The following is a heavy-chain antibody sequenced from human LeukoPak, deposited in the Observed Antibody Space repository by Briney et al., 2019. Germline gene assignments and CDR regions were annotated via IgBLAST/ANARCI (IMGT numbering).Heavy chain of an antibody. Sequence: PSETLSLTCTVCVNSISGYYWSWIRQPPGKGLEWIGYMYYSGNTNYNPSLKSRLTTSLDTSKNQFSLKLSSVTAADTAVYYCARGKYYFDYWGQGTLVTVSS. CDR1: VNSISGYY. CDR2: MYYSGNT. V-gene: IGHV4-59*01. J-gene: IGHJ4*02. CDR3: ARGKYYFDY.